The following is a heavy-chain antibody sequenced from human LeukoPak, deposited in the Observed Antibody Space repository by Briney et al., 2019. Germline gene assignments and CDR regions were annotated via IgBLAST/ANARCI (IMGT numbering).Heavy chain of an antibody. Sequence: SETLSLTCAVYGGSFSGYYWSWIRQPPGKGLEWIGEINHSGSTSYNPSLKSRVTISVDTSKNQFSLKLSSVTAADTAVYYCARGLKARYCSSTSCRNWFDPWGQGTLVTVSS. J-gene: IGHJ5*02. CDR2: INHSGST. CDR1: GGSFSGYY. CDR3: ARGLKARYCSSTSCRNWFDP. D-gene: IGHD2-2*01. V-gene: IGHV4-34*01.